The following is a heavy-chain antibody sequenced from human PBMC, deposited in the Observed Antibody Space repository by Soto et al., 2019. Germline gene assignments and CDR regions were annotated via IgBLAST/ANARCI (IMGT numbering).Heavy chain of an antibody. CDR1: GGSISSSSYY. CDR2: IYYSGST. CDR3: ARPNMVRGGGYYYYYYGMDV. J-gene: IGHJ6*02. V-gene: IGHV4-39*01. Sequence: PSETLSLTCTVSGGSISSSSYYWGWIRQPPGKGLEWIGSIYYSGSTYYNPSLKSRVTISVDTSKNQFSLKLSSVTAADTAVYYCARPNMVRGGGYYYYYYGMDVWGQGSLVTVSS. D-gene: IGHD3-10*01.